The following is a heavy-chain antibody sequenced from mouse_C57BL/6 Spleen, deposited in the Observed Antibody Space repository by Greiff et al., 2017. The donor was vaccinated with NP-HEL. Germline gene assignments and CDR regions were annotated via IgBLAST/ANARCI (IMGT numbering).Heavy chain of an antibody. CDR2: IYPGSGST. CDR1: GYTFTSYW. Sequence: QVQLKQPGAELVKPGASVKMSCKASGYTFTSYWITWVKQRPGQGLEWIGDIYPGSGSTNYNEKFKSKATLTVDTSSSTAYMQLSSLTSEDSAVYYCARSSYYSNFCDYWGQGTTLTVSS. CDR3: ARSSYYSNFCDY. J-gene: IGHJ2*01. D-gene: IGHD2-5*01. V-gene: IGHV1-55*01.